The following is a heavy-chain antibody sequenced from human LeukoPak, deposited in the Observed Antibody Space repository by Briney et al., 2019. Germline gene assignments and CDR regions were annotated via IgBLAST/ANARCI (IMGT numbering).Heavy chain of an antibody. D-gene: IGHD3-22*01. CDR3: ARPIGYYDSSGYYSRESYYYYMDV. J-gene: IGHJ6*03. CDR1: GYTFTGYY. CDR2: INTNSGGT. Sequence: ASVKVSCKASGYTFTGYYMHWVRQAPGQGLEWMGRINTNSGGTNYAQKFQGRVTMTRDTSISTAYMELSRLRSDDTAVYYCARPIGYYDSSGYYSRESYYYYMDVWGKGTTVTVSS. V-gene: IGHV1-2*06.